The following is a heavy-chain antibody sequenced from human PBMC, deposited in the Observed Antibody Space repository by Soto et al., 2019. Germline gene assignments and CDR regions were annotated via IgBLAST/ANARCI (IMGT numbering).Heavy chain of an antibody. J-gene: IGHJ5*02. CDR2: INQDGSEK. Sequence: EVQLVESGGGLVQPGGSLRLSCAASGFTFSNFWMSWVRQAPGKGLEWVANINQDGSEKYYVDSVEGRFAISRDNAENSLGLQMTGLRVEDMGVYFCAMQPHSTRYNWFDAWGQGSLVTVSS. D-gene: IGHD2-2*01. CDR3: AMQPHSTRYNWFDA. V-gene: IGHV3-7*03. CDR1: GFTFSNFW.